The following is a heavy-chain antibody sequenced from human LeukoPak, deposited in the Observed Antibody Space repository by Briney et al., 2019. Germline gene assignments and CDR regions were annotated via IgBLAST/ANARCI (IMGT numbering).Heavy chain of an antibody. CDR2: IIPIFGTA. Sequence: ASVKVSCKASGGTFSSYAISWVRQAPGQGLEWMGGIIPIFGTANYAQKFQGRVTITADESTSTAYMELSSLRSEDTAVYYCAKSLTSAVTLAVAAGNSMDVWGQGTTVTVSS. CDR3: AKSLTSAVTLAVAAGNSMDV. D-gene: IGHD6-19*01. J-gene: IGHJ6*02. V-gene: IGHV1-69*13. CDR1: GGTFSSYA.